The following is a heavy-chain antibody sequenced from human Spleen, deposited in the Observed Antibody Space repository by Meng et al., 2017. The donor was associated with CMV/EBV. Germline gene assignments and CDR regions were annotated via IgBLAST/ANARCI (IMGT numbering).Heavy chain of an antibody. D-gene: IGHD1-26*01. V-gene: IGHV1-2*02. J-gene: IGHJ4*02. Sequence: ASVKVSCKASGYTFTAHYFHWVRQAPGQGLEWMGWIHPHRGDTNYAQQFQGRVTLTRDTSITTAYMELSRLTSDDTAVYYCARENGAAADLDFWGQGTLVTVSS. CDR2: IHPHRGDT. CDR3: ARENGAAADLDF. CDR1: GYTFTAHY.